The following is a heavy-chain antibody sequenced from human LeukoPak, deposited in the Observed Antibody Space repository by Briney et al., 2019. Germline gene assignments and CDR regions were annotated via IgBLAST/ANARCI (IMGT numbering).Heavy chain of an antibody. D-gene: IGHD3-16*01. CDR3: ARERGIRALYFDN. V-gene: IGHV3-30*04. Sequence: GGSLRLSCAASGFTFSSYTMLWVRQAPGKGLEWVALTSSDGNKYFADSVQGRFTISRDNSRNTVYLQLDSLRPDDTAVYYCARERGIRALYFDNWGQGTLVTVSS. J-gene: IGHJ4*02. CDR2: TSSDGNK. CDR1: GFTFSSYT.